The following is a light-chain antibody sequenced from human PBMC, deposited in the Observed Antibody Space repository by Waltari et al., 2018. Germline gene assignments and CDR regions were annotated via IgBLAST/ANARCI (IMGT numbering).Light chain of an antibody. V-gene: IGLV2-14*03. CDR1: SSDVGGYNS. J-gene: IGLJ2*01. CDR2: DVS. Sequence: QSALTQPASVSGSPGQSITISCTGTSSDVGGYNSVSWYQDHPGQAPKVILYDVSDRPSGISERFSGSKSGNTASRTISGLQAEDEADYYCSSQSSDNVVLFGGGTKLTVL. CDR3: SSQSSDNVVL.